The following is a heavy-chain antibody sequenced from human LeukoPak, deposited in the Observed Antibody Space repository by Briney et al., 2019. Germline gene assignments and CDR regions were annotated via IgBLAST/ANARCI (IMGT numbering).Heavy chain of an antibody. Sequence: GGSLRLSCAASGFTFSSYSMNWVRQAPGKGLEWVSSISSSSSYIYYADSVKGRFTISRDNAKNSLYLQMNSLGAEDTAVYYCARDMRLRAFDIWDQGTMVTVSS. D-gene: IGHD2-2*01. CDR3: ARDMRLRAFDI. V-gene: IGHV3-21*01. CDR2: ISSSSSYI. J-gene: IGHJ3*02. CDR1: GFTFSSYS.